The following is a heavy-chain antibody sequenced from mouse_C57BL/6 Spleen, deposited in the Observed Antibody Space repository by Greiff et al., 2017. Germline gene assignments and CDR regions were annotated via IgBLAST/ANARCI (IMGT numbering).Heavy chain of an antibody. CDR2: INYDGSST. CDR3: ARETTGYFDY. V-gene: IGHV5-16*01. Sequence: EVKLVESEGGLVQPGSSMKLSCTASGFTFSDYYMAWVRQVPEKGLEWVANINYDGSSTYYLDSLQSRFIISRDNAKNILYLQMSSLKSEDTATYYCARETTGYFDYWGQGTTLTVSS. D-gene: IGHD1-1*01. J-gene: IGHJ2*01. CDR1: GFTFSDYY.